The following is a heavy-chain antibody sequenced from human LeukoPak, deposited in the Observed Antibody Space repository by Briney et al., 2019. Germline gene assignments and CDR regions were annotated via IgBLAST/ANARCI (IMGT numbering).Heavy chain of an antibody. CDR2: IYYSGST. J-gene: IGHJ4*02. CDR1: GGSISSYY. V-gene: IGHV4-59*01. CDR3: ARVDSSSWYGVFGY. D-gene: IGHD6-13*01. Sequence: PSETLSLTCTVSGGSISSYYWSWIRQPPGKGLECIWYIYYSGSTNYNPSPKSRVTLSVDMSKNQFSLKLSSVTAAAPAVYSCARVDSSSWYGVFGYWGQGTLVTVSS.